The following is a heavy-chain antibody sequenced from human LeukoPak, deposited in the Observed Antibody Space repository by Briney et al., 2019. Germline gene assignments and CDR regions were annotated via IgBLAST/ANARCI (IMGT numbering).Heavy chain of an antibody. V-gene: IGHV1-69*13. D-gene: IGHD4-17*01. CDR1: GGTFSSYA. CDR3: ARPAGEYSHPYDY. CDR2: IIPIFGTA. J-gene: IGHJ4*02. Sequence: GASVKVSCKASGGTFSSYAISWVRQAPGQGLEWMGGIIPIFGTANYAQKFQGRVTITADESTSTAYMELSSLRSEDTAVYYCARPAGEYSHPYDYWGQGTLVTVSS.